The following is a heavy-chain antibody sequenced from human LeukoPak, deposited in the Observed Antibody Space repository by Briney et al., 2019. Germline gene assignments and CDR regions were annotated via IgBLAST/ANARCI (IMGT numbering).Heavy chain of an antibody. D-gene: IGHD3-10*01. CDR1: GFTFSSYG. J-gene: IGHJ6*02. CDR3: ARERHYGFLWYYYGSGSYYYGMDV. Sequence: PGGSLRLSCAASGFTFSSYGMHWVRQAPGKGLEWVAVIWYDGSNKYYADSVKGRFTISRDNSHNTLYLQMNSLRAEDTAVYYCARERHYGFLWYYYGSGSYYYGMDVWGQGPTVTVSS. CDR2: IWYDGSNK. V-gene: IGHV3-33*01.